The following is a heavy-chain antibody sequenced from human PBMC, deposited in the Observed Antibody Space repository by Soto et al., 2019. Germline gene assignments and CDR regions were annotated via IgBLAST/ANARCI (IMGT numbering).Heavy chain of an antibody. CDR1: GFHFDRYP. CDR3: ARGITGTTRYYYGMDV. J-gene: IGHJ6*02. CDR2: ISGTSGHT. D-gene: IGHD1-7*01. Sequence: HPGGSLRLSCAASGFHFDRYPMSWVRQAPGKGLEWVSSISGTSGHTYYADSVRGRFTISRDNSKNTLYLQMNSLRAEDTAVYYCARGITGTTRYYYGMDVWGQGTTVTVSS. V-gene: IGHV3-23*01.